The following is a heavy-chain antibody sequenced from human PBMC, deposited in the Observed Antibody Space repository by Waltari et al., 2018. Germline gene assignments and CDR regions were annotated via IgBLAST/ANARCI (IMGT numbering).Heavy chain of an antibody. CDR2: IYSNGNT. J-gene: IGHJ4*02. CDR1: GFTVSYNY. Sequence: EVQVVETGGDLIQPGGSLRLSCAVSGFTVSYNYMNWVRQAPGKGLEWVSTIYSNGNTYYADSVKGRFTSSTDAAKNTLYLQMNSLRDEDTAIYYCARMGRESYYYFDYWGQGALVTVST. V-gene: IGHV3-53*02. D-gene: IGHD1-26*01. CDR3: ARMGRESYYYFDY.